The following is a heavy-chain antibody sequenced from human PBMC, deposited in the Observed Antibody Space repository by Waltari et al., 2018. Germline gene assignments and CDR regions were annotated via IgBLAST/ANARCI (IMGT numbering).Heavy chain of an antibody. CDR1: GFAFSNSA. CDR3: AKGTERYGGWAPIFDS. J-gene: IGHJ4*02. Sequence: EVHLLESGGDLVQTGGSLRLSCAASGFAFSNSAMSWVRQAPGKGVEWGLVISKSGGRAKYADYVKGRFTISRDNSKKTLHLQMNSLRVEDTAVYYCAKGTERYGGWAPIFDSWGQGTQVTVSS. V-gene: IGHV3-23*01. D-gene: IGHD6-19*01. CDR2: ISKSGGRA.